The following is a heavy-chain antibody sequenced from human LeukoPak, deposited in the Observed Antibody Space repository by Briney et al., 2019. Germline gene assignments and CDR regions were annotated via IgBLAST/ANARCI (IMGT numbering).Heavy chain of an antibody. V-gene: IGHV3-23*01. D-gene: IGHD2-2*01. CDR1: GFTFSSYA. Sequence: GGSLRLSCAASGFTFSSYAMTWVRQAPGKGLEWVSIISGSGGSTYYADSVKGRFTISRDNSKSTLYLQMNSLRAEDTAVYYCAVHCITISCHSPRWGQGTLVTVSS. CDR2: ISGSGGST. CDR3: AVHCITISCHSPR. J-gene: IGHJ4*02.